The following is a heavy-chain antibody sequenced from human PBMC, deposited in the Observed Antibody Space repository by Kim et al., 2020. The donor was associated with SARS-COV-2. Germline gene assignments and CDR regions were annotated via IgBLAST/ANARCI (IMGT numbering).Heavy chain of an antibody. CDR2: IVVGSGNT. CDR1: GFTFTSSA. V-gene: IGHV1-58*01. J-gene: IGHJ6*02. D-gene: IGHD6-13*01. Sequence: SVKVSCKASGFTFTSSAVQWVRQARGQRLEWIGWIVVGSGNTNYAQKFQERVTITRDMSTSTAYMELSSLRSEVTAVYYCAAGIAAPKRMLDYYYYGMDVWGQGTTVTVSS. CDR3: AAGIAAPKRMLDYYYYGMDV.